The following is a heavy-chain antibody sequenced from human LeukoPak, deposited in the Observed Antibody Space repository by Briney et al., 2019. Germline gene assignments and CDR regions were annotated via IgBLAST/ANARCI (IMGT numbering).Heavy chain of an antibody. CDR1: GYTFTGYY. D-gene: IGHD3-10*01. V-gene: IGHV1-2*02. J-gene: IGHJ4*02. CDR3: ARGLVRGMISSLRRTPPHDY. CDR2: INPNSGGT. Sequence: ASVKVSCKASGYTFTGYYMHWVRQAPGQGLEWMGWINPNSGGTNYAQKFQGRVTMTRDTSISTAYMELSSLRSEDTATYYCARGLVRGMISSLRRTPPHDYWGQGTLVVVSS.